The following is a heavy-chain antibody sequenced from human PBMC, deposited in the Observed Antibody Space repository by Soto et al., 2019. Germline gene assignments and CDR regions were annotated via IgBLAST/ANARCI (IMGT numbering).Heavy chain of an antibody. CDR1: GFTFRNHG. J-gene: IGHJ5*02. Sequence: QVQLVESGGGVVQPGRSLRLSCEASGFTFRNHGMHWVRQAPGKGLEWLAVIWYDGSDKYYADSVKGRFTISRDNSKNTLYLQMTSLKFGDTAVYYCARWSDNKVVDPWGQGTVVTVS. CDR2: IWYDGSDK. CDR3: ARWSDNKVVDP. V-gene: IGHV3-33*01. D-gene: IGHD1-1*01.